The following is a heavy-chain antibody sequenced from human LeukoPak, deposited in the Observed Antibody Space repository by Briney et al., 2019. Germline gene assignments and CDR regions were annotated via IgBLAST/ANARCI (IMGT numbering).Heavy chain of an antibody. Sequence: PSETLSLTCAVYGGSFSGYYWSWIRQPPGKGLEWIGEINHSGSTNYNPSLKSRVTISVDTSKNQFSLKLSSVTAADTAVYYCARNGYNYKNGVSDYWGQGTLVTVSS. CDR3: ARNGYNYKNGVSDY. J-gene: IGHJ4*02. CDR1: GGSFSGYY. D-gene: IGHD5-24*01. V-gene: IGHV4-34*01. CDR2: INHSGST.